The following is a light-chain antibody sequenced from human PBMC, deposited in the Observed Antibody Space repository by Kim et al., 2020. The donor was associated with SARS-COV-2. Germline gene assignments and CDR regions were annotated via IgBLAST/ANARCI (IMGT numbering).Light chain of an antibody. CDR1: QSVSSN. Sequence: EIVMTQSPATLSVSPGERATLSCRASQSVSSNLAWYQQKPGQAPRLLIYGASIRATGIPARFSGSGSGTEFTLTISILQSEDFAVYYCQQYNNWPRGFTFGPGAKVDIK. J-gene: IGKJ3*01. CDR2: GAS. V-gene: IGKV3D-15*03. CDR3: QQYNNWPRGFT.